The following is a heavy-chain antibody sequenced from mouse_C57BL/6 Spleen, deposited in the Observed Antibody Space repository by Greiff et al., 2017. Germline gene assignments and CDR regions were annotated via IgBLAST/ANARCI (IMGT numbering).Heavy chain of an antibody. V-gene: IGHV1-59*01. CDR3: ARRLHYDYDEEAWFAY. D-gene: IGHD2-4*01. Sequence: QVQLQQPGAELVRPGTSVKLSCKASGYTFTSYWMHWVKQRPGQGLEWIGVIDPSDSYTNYNQKFKGKATLTVDTSSSTAYMQLRSLTSEDSAVYYCARRLHYDYDEEAWFAYWGQGTLVTVSA. J-gene: IGHJ3*01. CDR1: GYTFTSYW. CDR2: IDPSDSYT.